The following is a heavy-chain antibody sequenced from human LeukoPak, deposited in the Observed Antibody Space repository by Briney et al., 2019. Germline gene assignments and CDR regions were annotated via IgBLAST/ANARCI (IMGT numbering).Heavy chain of an antibody. V-gene: IGHV3-11*04. Sequence: GGSLRLSCAASGFTFSDYYMSCIRQAPGKGLECVSYISSSSKTIYYADSVKGRFTISRDNAKNSLYLQMNSLRDEDSAVYYCARDQGIFDYWGQGTLVTVSS. CDR1: GFTFSDYY. CDR3: ARDQGIFDY. CDR2: ISSSSKTI. J-gene: IGHJ4*02.